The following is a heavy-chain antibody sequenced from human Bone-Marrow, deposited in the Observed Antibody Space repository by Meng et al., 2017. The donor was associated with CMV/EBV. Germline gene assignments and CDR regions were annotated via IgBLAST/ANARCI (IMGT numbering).Heavy chain of an antibody. Sequence: SVKVSCKASGGTFSSYAISWVRQAPGQGLEWMGGIIPIFGTANYAQKFQGRVTITTDESTSTAYMELSSLRSEDTAVHYCARQLFWSGYYRDYYYYGMDVWGQGTTVTVSS. CDR2: IIPIFGTA. CDR1: GGTFSSYA. D-gene: IGHD3-3*01. J-gene: IGHJ6*02. CDR3: ARQLFWSGYYRDYYYYGMDV. V-gene: IGHV1-69*05.